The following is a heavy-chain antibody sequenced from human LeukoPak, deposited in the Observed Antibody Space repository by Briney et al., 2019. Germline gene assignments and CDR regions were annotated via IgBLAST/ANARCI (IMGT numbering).Heavy chain of an antibody. J-gene: IGHJ3*02. CDR1: GYTFTSYY. CDR3: ARDQSGSYDHDAFDI. V-gene: IGHV1-46*01. Sequence: GASVKVSCKASGYTFTSYYMHRVRQAPGQGLEWMGIINPSGGSTSYAQKFQGRVTMTRDTSTSTVYMELSSLRSEDTAVYYCARDQSGSYDHDAFDIWGQGTMVTVSS. CDR2: INPSGGST. D-gene: IGHD1-26*01.